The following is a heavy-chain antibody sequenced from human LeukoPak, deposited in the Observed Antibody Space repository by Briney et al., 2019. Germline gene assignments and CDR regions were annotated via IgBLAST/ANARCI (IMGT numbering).Heavy chain of an antibody. J-gene: IGHJ4*02. CDR3: ARVGSLAAAGTPDY. CDR2: IKQDGSEK. CDR1: GFTLSSYW. D-gene: IGHD6-13*01. Sequence: GGSLRLSCAASGFTLSSYWMSWVRQAPGKGLEWVANIKQDGSEKYYVDSVKGRFTISRDNAKNSLYLQMNSLRAEHTAVYYCARVGSLAAAGTPDYWGQGTLVPVSS. V-gene: IGHV3-7*03.